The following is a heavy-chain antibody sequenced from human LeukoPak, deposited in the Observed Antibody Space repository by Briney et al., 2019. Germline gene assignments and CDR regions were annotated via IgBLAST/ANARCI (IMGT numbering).Heavy chain of an antibody. CDR1: GFTFSSYA. D-gene: IGHD3-22*01. V-gene: IGHV3-23*01. J-gene: IGHJ4*02. Sequence: GGSLRLSCAASGFTFSSYAMSWVRQAPGKGLEWVSAISGSGGSTYYVDSVKGRFTISRDNSKNTLYLQMNSLRAEDTAVYYCAKDSDYYDSSGYYQDWGQGTLVTVSS. CDR3: AKDSDYYDSSGYYQD. CDR2: ISGSGGST.